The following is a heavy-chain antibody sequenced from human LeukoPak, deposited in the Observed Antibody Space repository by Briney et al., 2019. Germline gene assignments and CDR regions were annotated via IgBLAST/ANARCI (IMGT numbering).Heavy chain of an antibody. V-gene: IGHV4-34*01. CDR3: ARGGHSSPFDY. Sequence: SETLSLTCAVSGGSFSGYYWSWIRQPPGKGLEWIGEINHSGSTNYNPSLKSRVTISVDTSKNQFSLKLSSVTAADTAVYYCARGGHSSPFDYWGQGTLVTVSS. CDR2: INHSGST. D-gene: IGHD5-18*01. J-gene: IGHJ4*02. CDR1: GGSFSGYY.